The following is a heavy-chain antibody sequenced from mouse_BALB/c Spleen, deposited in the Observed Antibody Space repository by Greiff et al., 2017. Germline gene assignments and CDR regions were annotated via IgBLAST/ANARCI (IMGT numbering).Heavy chain of an antibody. V-gene: IGHV5-6-3*01. D-gene: IGHD2-14*01. CDR1: GFTFSSYG. Sequence: EVKLVESGGGLVQPGGSLKLSCAASGFTFSSYGMSWVRQTPDKRLELVATINSNGGSTYYPDSVKGRFTISRDNAKNTLYLQMSSLKSEDTAMYYCARVGGYDGAMDYWGQGTSVTVSS. CDR3: ARVGGYDGAMDY. CDR2: INSNGGST. J-gene: IGHJ4*01.